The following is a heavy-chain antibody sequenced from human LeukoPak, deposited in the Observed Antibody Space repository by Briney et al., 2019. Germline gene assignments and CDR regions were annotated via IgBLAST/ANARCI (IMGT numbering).Heavy chain of an antibody. J-gene: IGHJ5*02. D-gene: IGHD5/OR15-5a*01. CDR1: GGSISSGGYY. Sequence: SETVSLTCTVSGGSISSGGYYWSWIRQHPGKGLEWIGYIYYSGSTYYNPSLKSRVTISVDTSKNQFSLKLSSVTAADTAVYYCARVSLRNWFDPWGQGTLGTVSS. CDR2: IYYSGST. V-gene: IGHV4-31*03. CDR3: ARVSLRNWFDP.